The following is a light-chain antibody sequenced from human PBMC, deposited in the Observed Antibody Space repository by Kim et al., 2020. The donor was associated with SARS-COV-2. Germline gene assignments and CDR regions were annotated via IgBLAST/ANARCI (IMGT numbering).Light chain of an antibody. V-gene: IGLV2-14*01. CDR3: NSYTKSATLV. CDR2: EVN. Sequence: QSALTQPASVSGSPGQSITISCTGTSSDVGAYNYVSWYQHHPGKAPKLMIYEVNTRPSGVSNLFSGSKSGNTASLTISGLQAEDEADYYCNSYTKSATLVFGGGTQLTVL. CDR1: SSDVGAYNY. J-gene: IGLJ3*02.